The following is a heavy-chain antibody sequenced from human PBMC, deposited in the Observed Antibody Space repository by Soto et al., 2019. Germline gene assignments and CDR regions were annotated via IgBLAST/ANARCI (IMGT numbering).Heavy chain of an antibody. CDR3: ARGGSGWSAEYFQH. Sequence: GGSLRLSCAASGFTFSSYWMSWVRQAPGKGLEWVANIKQDGSEKYYVDSVKGRFTISRDNAKNSLYLQMNSLRAEDTAVYYCARGGSGWSAEYFQHWGQGTLVTVSS. D-gene: IGHD6-19*01. V-gene: IGHV3-7*01. J-gene: IGHJ1*01. CDR2: IKQDGSEK. CDR1: GFTFSSYW.